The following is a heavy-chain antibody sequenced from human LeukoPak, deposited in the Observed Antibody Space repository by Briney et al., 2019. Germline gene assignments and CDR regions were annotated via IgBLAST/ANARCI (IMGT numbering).Heavy chain of an antibody. CDR3: ARDTRGHQAVAAPGYNWFDP. CDR1: GYTFTSYG. V-gene: IGHV1-18*01. CDR2: ISAYNGNT. Sequence: GASVKVSCKASGYTFTSYGISWVRQAPGQGLEWMGWISAYNGNTNYAQKLQGRVTMTTDTSTSTAYMELRSLRSDDTAVYYCARDTRGHQAVAAPGYNWFDPGGQGTLVTVSS. D-gene: IGHD6-19*01. J-gene: IGHJ5*02.